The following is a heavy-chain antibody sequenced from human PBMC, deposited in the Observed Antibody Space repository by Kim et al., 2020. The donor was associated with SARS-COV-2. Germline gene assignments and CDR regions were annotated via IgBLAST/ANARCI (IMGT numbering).Heavy chain of an antibody. D-gene: IGHD2-2*01. J-gene: IGHJ6*02. CDR3: ARARGGYCSSTSCYYYYYGMDV. CDR1: GYTFTSYG. V-gene: IGHV1-18*04. CDR2: ISAYNGNT. Sequence: ASVKVSCKASGYTFTSYGISWVRQAPGQGLEWMGWISAYNGNTNYAQKLQGRVTMTTDTSTSTAYMELRSLRSDDTAVYYCARARGGYCSSTSCYYYYYGMDVWGQGTTVTVSS.